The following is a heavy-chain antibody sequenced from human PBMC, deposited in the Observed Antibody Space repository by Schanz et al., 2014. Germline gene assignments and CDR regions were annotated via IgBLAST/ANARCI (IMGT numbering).Heavy chain of an antibody. CDR3: ARDRRNAGLDY. CDR2: ITYNGDTI. V-gene: IGHV3-48*01. J-gene: IGHJ4*01. D-gene: IGHD1-1*01. CDR1: GLTFSSHS. Sequence: VHLLESGGGLVEPGGSLRLSCAASGLTFSSHSINWVRQAPGKGLEWISYITYNGDTIYYTDSVKGRSTISRDNAKISLDLEMNNLRAGDTALYICARDRRNAGLDYWGQGTLVTVSS.